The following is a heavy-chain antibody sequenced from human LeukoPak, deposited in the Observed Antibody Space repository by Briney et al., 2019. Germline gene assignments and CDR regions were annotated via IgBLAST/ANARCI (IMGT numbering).Heavy chain of an antibody. D-gene: IGHD4-17*01. CDR1: RDSPAAVV. CDR3: ARGDYYAEGGSNWFDP. CDR2: IHTSGTT. Sequence: GTESLTCALTRDSPAAVVLSFVRQPAGKGLEWMGRIHTSGTTCYNPYQKSRVTRSIDTSNNPPTLRLTSVTAADTAVFYCARGDYYAEGGSNWFDPWSQGTLFPSSS. V-gene: IGHV4-4*07. J-gene: IGHJ5*02.